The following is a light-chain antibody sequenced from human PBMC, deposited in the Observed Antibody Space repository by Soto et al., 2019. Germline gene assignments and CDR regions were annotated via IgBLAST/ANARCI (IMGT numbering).Light chain of an antibody. CDR1: QSISTF. Sequence: DIQMTQSPSSLSASVGDRVSVTCRASQSISTFLNWYQQRPGEAPKLLIYAASSLQSGVPSRFSVGGSGADFTLTIGSLQPEDFPTYYCQQSYTTPRTFGQGTKVEVK. CDR3: QQSYTTPRT. J-gene: IGKJ1*01. CDR2: AAS. V-gene: IGKV1-39*01.